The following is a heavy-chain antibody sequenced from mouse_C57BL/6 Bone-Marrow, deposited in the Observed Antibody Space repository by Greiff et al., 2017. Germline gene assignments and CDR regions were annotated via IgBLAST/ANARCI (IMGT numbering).Heavy chain of an antibody. Sequence: QVQLKQSGAELVRPGSSVKLSCKASGYTFTSYWMHWVKQRPIQGLEWIGNIDPSDSETHYNQKFKDKATLTVDKSSSTAYMQLSSLTSEDSAVYYCARENYYGSSPAWFAYWGQGTLVTVSA. CDR2: IDPSDSET. CDR3: ARENYYGSSPAWFAY. D-gene: IGHD1-1*01. CDR1: GYTFTSYW. J-gene: IGHJ3*01. V-gene: IGHV1-52*01.